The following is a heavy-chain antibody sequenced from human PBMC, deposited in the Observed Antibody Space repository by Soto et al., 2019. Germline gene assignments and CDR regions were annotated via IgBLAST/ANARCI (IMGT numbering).Heavy chain of an antibody. CDR2: IYYSGRT. D-gene: IGHD2-21*02. CDR3: ARQRTTVVTQAYFDH. V-gene: IGHV4-39*01. Sequence: PSETLSLTCTVSGESISSSSYYWGWIRQPPGKGLEWIGSIYYSGRTYYNPSFKSRGTISIDTSKNQFSLKLSSVTATDTAVYYCARQRTTVVTQAYFDHWGQGALVTVSS. CDR1: GESISSSSYY. J-gene: IGHJ4*02.